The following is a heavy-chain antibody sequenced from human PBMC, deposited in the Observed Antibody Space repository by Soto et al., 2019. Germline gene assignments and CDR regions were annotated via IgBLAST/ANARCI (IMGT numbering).Heavy chain of an antibody. J-gene: IGHJ6*02. CDR2: IDPNSGGT. V-gene: IGHV1-2*04. CDR1: GYTFTGYY. D-gene: IGHD3-9*01. CDR3: ARGGVLRYFDWPYSYYYGMDV. Sequence: GSSVKVSCKASGYTFTGYYMHWVRQAPGQGLEWMGWIDPNSGGTNYAQKFQGWVTMTRDTSISTAYMELSRLRSDDTAVYYCARGGVLRYFDWPYSYYYGMDVWGQGTTVTVSS.